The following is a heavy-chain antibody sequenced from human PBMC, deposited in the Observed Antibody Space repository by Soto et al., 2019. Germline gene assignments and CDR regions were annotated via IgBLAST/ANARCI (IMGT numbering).Heavy chain of an antibody. Sequence: GGSLRLSCAASGLTVRSYAMHWVRQAPSKGLEWVAVISHDGSNKYYADSVKGRFTISRDNTKSTHYLQMSSLRTEDTAVYYCAKSPSLPAAARSFDYWGRGTLVTVSS. D-gene: IGHD6-13*01. J-gene: IGHJ4*02. CDR1: GLTVRSYA. CDR2: ISHDGSNK. CDR3: AKSPSLPAAARSFDY. V-gene: IGHV3-30-3*02.